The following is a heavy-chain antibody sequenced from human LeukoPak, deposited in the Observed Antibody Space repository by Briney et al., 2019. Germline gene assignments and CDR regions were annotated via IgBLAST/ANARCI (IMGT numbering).Heavy chain of an antibody. V-gene: IGHV3-23*01. CDR3: AKDPRGSTY. D-gene: IGHD3-10*01. CDR2: ISGSGGST. CDR1: GFTFSIYG. Sequence: GGTLRLSCAASGFTFSIYGMNWVRQAPGKGLEWVSAISGSGGSTYYADSVKGRFTISRDNSKNTLYLQMNSLRAEDTAVYYCAKDPRGSTYWGQGTLVTVSS. J-gene: IGHJ4*02.